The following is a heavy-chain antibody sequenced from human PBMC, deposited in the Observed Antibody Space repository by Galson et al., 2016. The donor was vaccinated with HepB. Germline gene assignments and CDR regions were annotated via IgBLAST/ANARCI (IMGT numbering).Heavy chain of an antibody. CDR3: ARDDRWYYYDSSGYYYGAFDM. V-gene: IGHV3-48*02. Sequence: SLRLSCAGSGFTLSRHSMNWVRQAPGKGLEWISYISITSTTKYYADSVKGRFTISRDNAKNSLYRQMNSLRDEDTAVYYCARDDRWYYYDSSGYYYGAFDMWGQGTMVAVSS. D-gene: IGHD3-22*01. J-gene: IGHJ3*02. CDR2: ISITSTTK. CDR1: GFTLSRHS.